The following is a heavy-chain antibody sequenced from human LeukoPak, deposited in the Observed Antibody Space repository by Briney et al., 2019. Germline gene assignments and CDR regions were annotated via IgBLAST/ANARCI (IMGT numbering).Heavy chain of an antibody. CDR3: ARRGSNAIVIPGALDY. Sequence: SETLSLTCTVSGGSISSSGYYWGWIRQPPGKGLEWIGSIYYSGTTYYNPSLKSRVTISVDTSRNQFSLKMSSVTAADTAVYYCARRGSNAIVIPGALDYWGQGTLVTVSS. D-gene: IGHD2-8*01. CDR1: GGSISSSGYY. V-gene: IGHV4-39*01. CDR2: IYYSGTT. J-gene: IGHJ4*02.